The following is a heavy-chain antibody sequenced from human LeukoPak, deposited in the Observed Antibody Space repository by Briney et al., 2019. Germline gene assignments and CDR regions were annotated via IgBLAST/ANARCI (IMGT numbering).Heavy chain of an antibody. D-gene: IGHD5-12*01. CDR1: GFTFSSYG. CDR3: AKDLDSGYDYYFDY. V-gene: IGHV3-30*18. Sequence: GGSLRLSCAASGFTFSSYGMRWVRQAPGKGLEWVAVISYDGSNKYYADSVKGRFTISRDNSKNTLYLQMNSLRAEDTAVYYCAKDLDSGYDYYFDYWGQGTLVTVSS. CDR2: ISYDGSNK. J-gene: IGHJ4*02.